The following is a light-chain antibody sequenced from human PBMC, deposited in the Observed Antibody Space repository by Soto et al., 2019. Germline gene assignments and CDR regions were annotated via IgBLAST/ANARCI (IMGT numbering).Light chain of an antibody. V-gene: IGKV2-28*01. CDR1: RSLLHSNGYNY. CDR3: MQALQAPWT. CDR2: LAS. Sequence: EIGMSQSPLSLSVTPGEPACISCRASRSLLHSNGYNYLDWYVQKPGQSPQLLINLASNRASGVPDNFSGSGTGTDFTLNIRRVEAEDVGIYYCMQALQAPWTFGQGTKVDIK. J-gene: IGKJ1*01.